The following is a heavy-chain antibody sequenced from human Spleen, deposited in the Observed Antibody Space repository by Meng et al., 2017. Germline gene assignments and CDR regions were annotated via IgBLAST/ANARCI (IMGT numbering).Heavy chain of an antibody. D-gene: IGHD6-19*01. CDR1: GGSISSSNW. J-gene: IGHJ4*02. Sequence: QVQLQESGPGLVKPSQTLSLTCAVSGGSISSSNWWSWVSQPPGKGLEWIGEIYHSGSTNYNPSLKSRVTISVDKSKNQFSLKLSSVTAADTAVYYCASFPPPGKQWLVTDYWGQGTLVTVSS. V-gene: IGHV4-4*02. CDR3: ASFPPPGKQWLVTDY. CDR2: IYHSGST.